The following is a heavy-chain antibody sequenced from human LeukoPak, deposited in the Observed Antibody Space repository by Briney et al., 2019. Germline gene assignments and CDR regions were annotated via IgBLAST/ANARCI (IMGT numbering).Heavy chain of an antibody. CDR2: INHSGST. CDR1: GGSFSGYY. CDR3: ARGQDYYDSSGYPALDY. D-gene: IGHD3-22*01. J-gene: IGHJ4*02. Sequence: SETLSLTCAVSGGSFSGYYWSWIRQPPGKGLEWIGEINHSGSTNYNPSLKSRVTISVDTSKNQFSLKLSSVTAADTAVYYCARGQDYYDSSGYPALDYWGQGTLVTVSS. V-gene: IGHV4-34*01.